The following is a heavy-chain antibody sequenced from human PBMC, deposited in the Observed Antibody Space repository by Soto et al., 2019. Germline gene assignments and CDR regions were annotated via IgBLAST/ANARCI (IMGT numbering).Heavy chain of an antibody. CDR3: ARRTVARFCGGDCLDY. J-gene: IGHJ4*02. CDR1: GGSISSSSYY. V-gene: IGHV4-39*01. D-gene: IGHD2-21*01. CDR2: IYYSGST. Sequence: ESLSPTCTVPGGSISSSSYYWGWILQPPGKGLEWIGSIYYSGSTYYNPSLKSRVTISVDTSKNQFSLKLSSATAADTAVYYCARRTVARFCGGDCLDYWGQGTLVTVSS.